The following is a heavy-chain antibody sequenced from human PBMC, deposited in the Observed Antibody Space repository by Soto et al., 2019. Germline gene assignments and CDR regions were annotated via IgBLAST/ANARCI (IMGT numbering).Heavy chain of an antibody. Sequence: GGSLRLSCAASGFTFSSYAMSWVRQAPGKGLEWVSAISGSGGSTYYADSVKGRFTISRDNSKNTLYLQMNSLRAEDTAVYYCATYLGDCSSTSCYDTYFDYWGQGTLVTVSS. D-gene: IGHD2-2*01. J-gene: IGHJ4*02. CDR1: GFTFSSYA. CDR2: ISGSGGST. CDR3: ATYLGDCSSTSCYDTYFDY. V-gene: IGHV3-23*01.